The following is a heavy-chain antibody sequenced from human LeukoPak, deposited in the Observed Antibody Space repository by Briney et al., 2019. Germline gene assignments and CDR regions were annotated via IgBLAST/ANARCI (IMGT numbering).Heavy chain of an antibody. V-gene: IGHV4-34*01. CDR1: GGSFSGYY. D-gene: IGHD5-18*01. CDR2: INHSGST. Sequence: PSETLSLTCAVYGGSFSGYYWSWIRQPPGKGLEWIGEINHSGSTNYNPSLKSRVTISVDTSKNQFSLKLSSVTAADTAVYYCARSDSYGYPDAFDIWGQGTMVTVSS. CDR3: ARSDSYGYPDAFDI. J-gene: IGHJ3*02.